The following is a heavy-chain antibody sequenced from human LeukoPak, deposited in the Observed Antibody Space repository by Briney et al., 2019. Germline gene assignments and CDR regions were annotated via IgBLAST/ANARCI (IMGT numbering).Heavy chain of an antibody. CDR2: IHTSGST. Sequence: PSETLSLTCTVSGGSISSGNYFWSWIRQPAGKGLEWIGRIHTSGSTNYNSSLKSRVTISEDTPKNQFSLKLSSVTAADTAVYYCARELNLVRGVSYNLFDPWGQGTLVTVSS. CDR3: ARELNLVRGVSYNLFDP. V-gene: IGHV4-61*02. D-gene: IGHD3-10*01. J-gene: IGHJ5*02. CDR1: GGSISSGNYF.